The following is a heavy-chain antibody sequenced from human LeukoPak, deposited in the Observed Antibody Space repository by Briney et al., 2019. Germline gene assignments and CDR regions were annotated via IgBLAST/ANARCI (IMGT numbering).Heavy chain of an antibody. CDR2: INHSGST. CDR1: GGSFSGYY. Sequence: SETLSLTCAVYGGSFSGYYWSWIRQPPGKGLEWIGEINHSGSTNYNLSLKSRVTISIDTSKNQFSLKLTSVTAADTGVYYCARGDSNSLEYLYYMDVWGKGTTVTVSS. CDR3: ARGDSNSLEYLYYMDV. J-gene: IGHJ6*03. V-gene: IGHV4-34*01. D-gene: IGHD4-11*01.